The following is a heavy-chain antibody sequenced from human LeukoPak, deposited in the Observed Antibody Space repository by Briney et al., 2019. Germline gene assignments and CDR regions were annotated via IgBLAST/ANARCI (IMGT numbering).Heavy chain of an antibody. V-gene: IGHV1-2*02. D-gene: IGHD1-20*01. J-gene: IGHJ6*02. CDR3: ARALRARLTGTTASVYGMDV. Sequence: ASVKVSCKASGYTFTDYYIHWVRQAPGQGLEWMGWINPNSGGTNYAQKFQGRVSMTRDTSISTAYMELSRLRSDDAAVYYCARALRARLTGTTASVYGMDVWGQGTTVTVSS. CDR1: GYTFTDYY. CDR2: INPNSGGT.